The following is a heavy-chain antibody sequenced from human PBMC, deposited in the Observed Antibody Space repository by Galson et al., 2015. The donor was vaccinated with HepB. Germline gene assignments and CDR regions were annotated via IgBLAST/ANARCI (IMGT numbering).Heavy chain of an antibody. CDR3: ANTPQWELSYYFDY. V-gene: IGHV3-30*18. Sequence: SLRLSCAASGFTFSSYGMHWVRQAPGKGLEWVAVISYDGSNKYYADSVKGRFTISRDNSKNTLYLQMNSLRAEDTAVYYCANTPQWELSYYFDYWGQGTLVTVSS. CDR1: GFTFSSYG. J-gene: IGHJ4*02. CDR2: ISYDGSNK. D-gene: IGHD1-26*01.